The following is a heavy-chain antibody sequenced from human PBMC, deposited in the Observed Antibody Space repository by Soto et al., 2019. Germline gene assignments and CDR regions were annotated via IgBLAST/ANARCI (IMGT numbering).Heavy chain of an antibody. D-gene: IGHD3-22*01. Sequence: AASGFTFSSYAMSWVRQAPGKGLEWVSAISGSGGSTYYAESVKGRFTISRDSSKNTLYLQMNSLRAEDTAVYYCAKDRQHPPNYYDSSGYISWGQGTLVTVSS. J-gene: IGHJ4*02. V-gene: IGHV3-23*01. CDR1: GFTFSSYA. CDR3: AKDRQHPPNYYDSSGYIS. CDR2: ISGSGGST.